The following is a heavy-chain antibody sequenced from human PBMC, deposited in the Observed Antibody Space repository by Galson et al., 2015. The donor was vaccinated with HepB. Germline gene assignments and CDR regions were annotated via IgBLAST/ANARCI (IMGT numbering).Heavy chain of an antibody. CDR2: ISAYNGNI. V-gene: IGHV1-18*01. Sequence: SVKVSCKASGYIFMNYGISWVRQAPGQGLEWMGWISAYNGNINFAQNLQGRVTMTTDTSTSTAYMELRSLRLDDTAVYYCARQSYYYDRSAYVGDDAFDVWGQGTMVTVSS. CDR3: ARQSYYYDRSAYVGDDAFDV. D-gene: IGHD3-22*01. CDR1: GYIFMNYG. J-gene: IGHJ3*01.